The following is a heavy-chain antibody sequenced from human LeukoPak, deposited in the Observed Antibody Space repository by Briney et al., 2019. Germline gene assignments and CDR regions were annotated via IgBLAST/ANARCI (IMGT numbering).Heavy chain of an antibody. D-gene: IGHD3-10*01. CDR1: GFTVSSNY. Sequence: PGGSLRLSCAASGFTVSSNYMSWVRQAPGKGLEWVSVIYSGGSTYYADSVKGRFTISRHNSKNTLYLQMNSLRAEDTAVYYCAREYYYGSGSYSTNGMDVWGQGTTVTVSS. V-gene: IGHV3-53*04. J-gene: IGHJ6*02. CDR2: IYSGGST. CDR3: AREYYYGSGSYSTNGMDV.